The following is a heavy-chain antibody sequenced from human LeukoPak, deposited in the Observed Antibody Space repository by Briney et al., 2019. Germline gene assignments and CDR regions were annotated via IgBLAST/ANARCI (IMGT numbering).Heavy chain of an antibody. V-gene: IGHV3-23*01. J-gene: IGHJ6*03. Sequence: PGGSLRLSYAGSGFTFRRRGMSWVRQAPGKGLEWVASISGSGGSTFYGDSVKGRFTISRDNSKNTLYLQMNSLRAEDTAVYYCATPAPHGSDPSLYYYYMDVWGKGTTVTISS. CDR1: GFTFRRRG. CDR3: ATPAPHGSDPSLYYYYMDV. CDR2: ISGSGGST. D-gene: IGHD3-10*01.